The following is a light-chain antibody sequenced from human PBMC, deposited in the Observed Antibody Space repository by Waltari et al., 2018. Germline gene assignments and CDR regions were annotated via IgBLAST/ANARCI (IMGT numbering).Light chain of an antibody. CDR3: GTWDASLGGI. V-gene: IGLV1-51*02. CDR1: SSKIGNNY. CDR2: ENN. Sequence: QSVLTQPPSVSAAPGQTVTISCSADSSKIGNNYVSWYQHFPGTAPKLLIYENNGRPSGMPDRFSGSKSGTSATLGITGLQTGDEADYYCGTWDASLGGIFGTGTKVTVL. J-gene: IGLJ1*01.